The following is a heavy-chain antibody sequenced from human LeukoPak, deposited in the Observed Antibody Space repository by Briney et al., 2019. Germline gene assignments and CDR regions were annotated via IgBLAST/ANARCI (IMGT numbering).Heavy chain of an antibody. CDR1: GGSISSSNCY. Sequence: PSETLSLTCTVSGGSISSSNCYWAWIRQPPGQGLEWIGSIYYRGNAYYNPSLKSRVTISVDTSKNQFSLSLSSVTVADTAVYYCAREEDRSGDWGQGTLVTVTS. V-gene: IGHV4-39*07. CDR2: IYYRGNA. D-gene: IGHD3-22*01. J-gene: IGHJ4*02. CDR3: AREEDRSGD.